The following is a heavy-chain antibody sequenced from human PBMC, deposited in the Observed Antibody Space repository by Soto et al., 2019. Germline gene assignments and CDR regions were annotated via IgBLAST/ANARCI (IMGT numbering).Heavy chain of an antibody. J-gene: IGHJ6*03. Sequence: ASVKVSCKASGYTFTGYYMHWVRQAPGQGLEWMGWINPNSGGTNYAQKFQGWVTMTRDTSISTAYMELSRLRSEDTAVYYCAVLSFDDYYYYYTDVWGKGTTVTVSS. CDR2: INPNSGGT. CDR1: GYTFTGYY. D-gene: IGHD3-10*01. CDR3: AVLSFDDYYYYYTDV. V-gene: IGHV1-2*04.